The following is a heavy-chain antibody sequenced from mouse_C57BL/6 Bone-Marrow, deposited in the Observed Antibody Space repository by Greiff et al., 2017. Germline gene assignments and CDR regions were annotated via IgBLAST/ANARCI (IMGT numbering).Heavy chain of an antibody. D-gene: IGHD1-1*01. Sequence: QVQLQQSGAELVKPGASVKMSCKASGYTFTSYWITWVKQRPGQGLEWIGDIYPGSGSTNYNEKFKSKATLTVDTSSSTAYMQLSSLTSEDSAVYYCARRRAYSHYGGFFAYWGQGTLVTVSA. V-gene: IGHV1-55*01. CDR2: IYPGSGST. J-gene: IGHJ3*01. CDR3: ARRRAYSHYGGFFAY. CDR1: GYTFTSYW.